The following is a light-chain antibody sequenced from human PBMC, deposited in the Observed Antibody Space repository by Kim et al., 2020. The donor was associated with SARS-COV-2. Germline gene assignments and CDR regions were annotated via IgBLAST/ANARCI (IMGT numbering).Light chain of an antibody. Sequence: GQSITISCTGTSSDVGGYNYVSWYQQHPGKAPKLMIYDVSNRPSGVSNRFSGSKSDNTASLTISGLQAEDEADYYCSSYTSSSTLVFGTGTKVTVL. CDR3: SSYTSSSTLV. J-gene: IGLJ1*01. V-gene: IGLV2-14*03. CDR2: DVS. CDR1: SSDVGGYNY.